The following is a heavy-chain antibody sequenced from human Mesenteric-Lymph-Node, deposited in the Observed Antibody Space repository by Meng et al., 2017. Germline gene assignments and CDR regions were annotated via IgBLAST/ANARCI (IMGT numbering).Heavy chain of an antibody. J-gene: IGHJ4*02. CDR1: GGSISSSYW. Sequence: LPGAGPGLGQASGTLAPTCVVSGGSISSSYWWTWVRQSPGKGLEWIGEMYHSGTTNHNPSLKSRVTISMGKSNNQLSLKLNSVTAADTAVYYCATQESRDGHNPYWGQGTLVTVSS. CDR3: ATQESRDGHNPY. V-gene: IGHV4-4*02. CDR2: MYHSGTT. D-gene: IGHD5-24*01.